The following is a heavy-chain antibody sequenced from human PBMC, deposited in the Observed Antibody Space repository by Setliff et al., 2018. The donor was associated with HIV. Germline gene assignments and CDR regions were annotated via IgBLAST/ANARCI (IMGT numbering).Heavy chain of an antibody. CDR2: MYYTGST. CDR1: GGSTDSGSYY. D-gene: IGHD6-19*01. V-gene: IGHV4-39*07. CDR3: ARTGGQWLVEWFDP. J-gene: IGHJ5*02. Sequence: PSETLSLTCTVSGGSTDSGSYYWAWLRQPPGQGREWIGRMYYTGSTYYNPSLKSRVTIAVDTSKNQYSLKLSSVTAADTAVYYCARTGGQWLVEWFDPWGQGTLVTVSS.